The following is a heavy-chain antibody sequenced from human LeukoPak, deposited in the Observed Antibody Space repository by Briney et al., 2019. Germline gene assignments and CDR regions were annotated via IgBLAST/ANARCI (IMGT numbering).Heavy chain of an antibody. Sequence: GGSLRLSCAASGFTFSSYDMSWVRQAPGKGLEWVSAISGSGGSTYYADSVKGRFTISRDNSKNTLYLQMNSLRAEDTAVYYCAKDQFGYFGENMDVWGKGTTVTISS. J-gene: IGHJ6*03. CDR3: AKDQFGYFGENMDV. CDR1: GFTFSSYD. V-gene: IGHV3-23*01. D-gene: IGHD3-10*01. CDR2: ISGSGGST.